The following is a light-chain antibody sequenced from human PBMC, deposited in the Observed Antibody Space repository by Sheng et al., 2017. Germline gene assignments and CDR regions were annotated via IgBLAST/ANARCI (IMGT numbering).Light chain of an antibody. CDR3: QQGSSFPFT. Sequence: DIQMTQSPSSVSASVGDRVTISCRASQDINVWLAWYQHKPGKAPKLLISVASKLQDGVPSRFTASGSGTDFTLTISSLQSEDFATYFCQQGSSFPFTFGPGTKVDIK. CDR1: QDINVW. V-gene: IGKV1-12*01. CDR2: VAS. J-gene: IGKJ3*01.